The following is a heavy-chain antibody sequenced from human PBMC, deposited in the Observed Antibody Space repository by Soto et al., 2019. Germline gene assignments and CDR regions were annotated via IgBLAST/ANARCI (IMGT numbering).Heavy chain of an antibody. CDR2: ISGSGDST. Sequence: GSLRLSCAASGFTFSSYAMSWVRQAPGKGLEWVSTISGSGDSTYYADSVRGRFTISSDNSKNTLYLQMNSLRAEDTAVYYCAKETLGYCSSGSCRIDYWGQGT. CDR3: AKETLGYCSSGSCRIDY. V-gene: IGHV3-23*01. D-gene: IGHD2-15*01. J-gene: IGHJ4*02. CDR1: GFTFSSYA.